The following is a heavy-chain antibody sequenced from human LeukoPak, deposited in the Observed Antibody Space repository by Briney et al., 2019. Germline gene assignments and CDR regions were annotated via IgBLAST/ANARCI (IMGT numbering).Heavy chain of an antibody. D-gene: IGHD3-9*01. CDR3: VKAIPYYDILTGYSTPMYYFDY. CDR1: GFTFYNYA. J-gene: IGHJ4*02. Sequence: GGSLRPSCAASGFTFYNYAMSWVRQAPGKGLEWVSGISGSGGSTYYADSVKGRFTISRDNSKNTLYLQMNSLRAEDTAVYYCVKAIPYYDILTGYSTPMYYFDYWGQGTLVTVSS. V-gene: IGHV3-23*01. CDR2: ISGSGGST.